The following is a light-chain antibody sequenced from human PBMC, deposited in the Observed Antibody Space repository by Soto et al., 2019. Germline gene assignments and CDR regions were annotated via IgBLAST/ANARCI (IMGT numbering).Light chain of an antibody. Sequence: QTVVTQEPSFSVSPGGTVTLTCGLTSDSVSTSYYASGYQQTPGQTPRMLIYTTTTRSSGVPDRFSGSILGNKAALTITGAQADDESDYYCVLYMGSGFWVFGGGTKLTVL. J-gene: IGLJ3*02. CDR2: TTT. CDR1: SDSVSTSYY. CDR3: VLYMGSGFWV. V-gene: IGLV8-61*01.